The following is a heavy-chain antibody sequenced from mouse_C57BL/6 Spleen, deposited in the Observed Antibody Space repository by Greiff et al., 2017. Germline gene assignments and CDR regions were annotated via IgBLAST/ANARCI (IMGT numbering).Heavy chain of an antibody. D-gene: IGHD1-1*01. V-gene: IGHV1-39*01. J-gene: IGHJ4*01. Sequence: VQLKESGPELVKPGASVKISCKASGYSFTDYNMNWVKQSNGKSLEWIGVINPNYGTTSYNQKFKGKATFTVDQSSSTAYMQINSLTSEDSAVYYCARGITPVPYYFAMGYWGQGTSVTVSS. CDR1: GYSFTDYN. CDR2: INPNYGTT. CDR3: ARGITPVPYYFAMGY.